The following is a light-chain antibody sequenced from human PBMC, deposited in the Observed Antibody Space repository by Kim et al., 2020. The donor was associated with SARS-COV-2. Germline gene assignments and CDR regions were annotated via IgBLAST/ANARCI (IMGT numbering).Light chain of an antibody. Sequence: SYELTQPLSVSVALGQTAMITCGGNNIGIKDVHWYQQKPGQAPVVVIHTDTNRPSGIPERFSGSNSGNTATLTISRAQAGDEADYYCQVWDSLTVVFGGGTELTVL. V-gene: IGLV3-9*01. CDR2: TDT. CDR3: QVWDSLTVV. J-gene: IGLJ2*01. CDR1: NIGIKD.